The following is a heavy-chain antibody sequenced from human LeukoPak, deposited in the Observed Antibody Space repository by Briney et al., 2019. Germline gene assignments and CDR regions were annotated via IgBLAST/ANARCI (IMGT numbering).Heavy chain of an antibody. V-gene: IGHV4-4*07. J-gene: IGHJ4*02. CDR2: IYTSGST. D-gene: IGHD1-26*01. CDR3: ASSYSGSHPIFDY. CDR1: GGSISSYS. Sequence: SETLSLTCTGSGGSISSYSWSWIRQPAGKGLEWIGRIYTSGSTNYNPSLKSRVTMSVDTSKNQFSLKLSSVTAADTAVYYCASSYSGSHPIFDYWGQGTLVTVSS.